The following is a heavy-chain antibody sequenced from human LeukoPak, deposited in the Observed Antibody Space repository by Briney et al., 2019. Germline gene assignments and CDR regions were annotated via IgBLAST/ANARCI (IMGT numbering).Heavy chain of an antibody. V-gene: IGHV1-46*01. J-gene: IGHJ6*02. CDR1: GYTFTSYY. CDR2: INPSGGST. D-gene: IGHD6-13*01. Sequence: ASVKVSCKASGYTFTSYYMHWVRQAPGQGLEWMGIINPSGGSTSYAQKFQGRVTMTRDTSTSTVYTELSSLRSEDTAVYYCAGEYSSSWYYYYGMDVWGQGTTVTVSS. CDR3: AGEYSSSWYYYYGMDV.